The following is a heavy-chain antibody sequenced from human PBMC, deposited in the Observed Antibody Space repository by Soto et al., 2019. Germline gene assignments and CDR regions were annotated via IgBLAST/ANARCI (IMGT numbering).Heavy chain of an antibody. CDR2: ISGSGGST. CDR3: AKAEGERFISYYYYMDV. CDR1: GFTFSSYA. V-gene: IGHV3-23*01. D-gene: IGHD3-10*01. Sequence: GGSLRLSCAASGFTFSSYAMSWVRQAPGKGLEWVSAISGSGGSTYYADSVKGRFTISRDNSKNTLYLQMNSLRAEDTAVYYCAKAEGERFISYYYYMDVWGKGTTVTVSS. J-gene: IGHJ6*03.